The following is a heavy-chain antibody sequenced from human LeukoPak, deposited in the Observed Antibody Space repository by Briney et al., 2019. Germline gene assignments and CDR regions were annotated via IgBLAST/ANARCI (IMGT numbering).Heavy chain of an antibody. J-gene: IGHJ4*02. CDR3: ARGPAGYN. CDR2: IYSGGST. Sequence: GGSLRLSCAASGFTLSSNHMSWVPQAPGKGLEWVSVIYSGGSTDYAASVKGRFTISRDNLKNTLYLQMNSLRAEDTAVYYCARGPAGYNWGQGTLVTFSS. CDR1: GFTLSSNH. D-gene: IGHD1-1*01. V-gene: IGHV3-53*01.